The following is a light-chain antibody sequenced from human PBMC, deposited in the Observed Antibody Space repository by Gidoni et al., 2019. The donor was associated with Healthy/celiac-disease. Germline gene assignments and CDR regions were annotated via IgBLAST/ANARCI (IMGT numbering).Light chain of an antibody. V-gene: IGLV3-1*01. Sequence: SYELTQPPSVSVSPGQTASITCSGDKLGDKYACWYQQKPGQSPVLVIYQDSKRPSGIPERFSGSNSGNRATLTISGTQAMDEADYYCQAWDSSTRDVVFGGGTKLTVL. CDR3: QAWDSSTRDVV. CDR1: KLGDKY. J-gene: IGLJ2*01. CDR2: QDS.